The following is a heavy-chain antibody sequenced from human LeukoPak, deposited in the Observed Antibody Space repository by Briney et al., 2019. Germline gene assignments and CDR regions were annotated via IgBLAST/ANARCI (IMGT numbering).Heavy chain of an antibody. CDR2: IRSYIYSGAT. CDR3: ARNPHPHCSGVHCPCDS. Sequence: NPGRSLRLSCTTSGFTFGDYGMSWFRQAPGKGLERVSVIRSYIYSGATDYAASVRGRFVISRHDSESIAYLQMNSLRTEDTGVYYCARNPHPHCSGVHCPCDSWGQGTLVTVSS. D-gene: IGHD2-15*01. V-gene: IGHV3-49*05. CDR1: GFTFGDYG. J-gene: IGHJ4*02.